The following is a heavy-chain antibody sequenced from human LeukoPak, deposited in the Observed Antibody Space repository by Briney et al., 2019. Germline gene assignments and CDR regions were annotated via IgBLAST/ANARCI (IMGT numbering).Heavy chain of an antibody. CDR3: AKDGGLWVSAHWGDS. D-gene: IGHD7-27*01. CDR1: GFTFSSYA. CDR2: ITTGDGNT. Sequence: GGSLRLSCTASGFTFSSYAMSWVRQAPGKGLKWVSTITTGDGNTYYADSVKGRFTVSRDDSKNTLYLQMNSLRAEDTAVYYCAKDGGLWVSAHWGDSWGRGTLVTVSS. J-gene: IGHJ4*02. V-gene: IGHV3-23*01.